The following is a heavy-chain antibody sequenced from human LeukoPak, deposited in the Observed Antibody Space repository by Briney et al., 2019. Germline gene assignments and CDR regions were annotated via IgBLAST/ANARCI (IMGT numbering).Heavy chain of an antibody. V-gene: IGHV3-7*01. CDR3: ARDLGYDFWSGYYTGWFDP. D-gene: IGHD3-3*01. J-gene: IGHJ5*02. Sequence: GGSLRLSCAASGFTFSSYWMNWVRQAPEKGLEWVANIKQDGSEKYHVDSVKGRFTISRDNAKNSLYLQMNSLRAEDTAVYYCARDLGYDFWSGYYTGWFDPWGQGTLVTVSS. CDR1: GFTFSSYW. CDR2: IKQDGSEK.